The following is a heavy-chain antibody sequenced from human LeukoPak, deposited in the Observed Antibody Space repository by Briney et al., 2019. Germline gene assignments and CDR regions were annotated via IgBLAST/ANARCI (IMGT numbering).Heavy chain of an antibody. V-gene: IGHV4-4*07. CDR2: IYTSGTT. CDR1: GGSISSYY. J-gene: IGHJ4*02. Sequence: SETLSLTCTVSGGSISSYYWNWIRQPAGKGLEWIGRIYTSGTTTYNPSLKSRVTMSLDTSKNQFSLNLSSVTAADTAIYYCATEMVTPYFDYWGQGTLVTVSS. D-gene: IGHD5-18*01. CDR3: ATEMVTPYFDY.